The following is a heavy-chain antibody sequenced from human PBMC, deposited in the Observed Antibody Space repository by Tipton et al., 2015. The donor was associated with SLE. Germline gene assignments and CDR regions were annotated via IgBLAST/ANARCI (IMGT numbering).Heavy chain of an antibody. CDR2: RNAGNTDT. D-gene: IGHD3-10*02. J-gene: IGHJ4*02. CDR1: GYTFTSYA. CDR3: ARCSGYVLDY. V-gene: IGHV1-3*02. Sequence: QLVQSGAEVKKPGASVKISCEASGYTFTSYAIHWVRQAPGQRLEWMGWRNAGNTDTKYSREFQGRVTITRDKSGSTAYVELSNVRSEYMAVYYCARCSGYVLDYWGQRTLVTVSS.